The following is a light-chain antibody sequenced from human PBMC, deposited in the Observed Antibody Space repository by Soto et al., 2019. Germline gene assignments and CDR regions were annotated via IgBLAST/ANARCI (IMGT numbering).Light chain of an antibody. J-gene: IGLJ2*01. CDR1: SSNIGSNA. CDR2: SND. CDR3: AAWDDSLNDVV. Sequence: QSVLTQPPSASETPGQRVTISCSGSSSNIGSNAVHWYQQHPGTAPKVVIYSNDQRPSGVPDRFSGSKSGTSASRSISGLPSEEEADYYCAAWDDSLNDVVFGGGTKLTVL. V-gene: IGLV1-44*01.